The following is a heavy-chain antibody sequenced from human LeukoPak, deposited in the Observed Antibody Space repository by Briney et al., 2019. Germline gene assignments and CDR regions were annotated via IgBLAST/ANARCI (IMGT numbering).Heavy chain of an antibody. V-gene: IGHV3-23*01. J-gene: IGHJ6*03. CDR2: ISGNKGST. Sequence: GGSLRLSCAASGFTFSSYAMSWVRQAPGKGLEWVSGISGNKGSTYYADSVKGRFTISRDNSKNTLYLQMNSLRAEDTAVYYCAKTYSSSRAHYYYYYYMDVWGKGTTVTISS. CDR1: GFTFSSYA. CDR3: AKTYSSSRAHYYYYYYMDV. D-gene: IGHD6-13*01.